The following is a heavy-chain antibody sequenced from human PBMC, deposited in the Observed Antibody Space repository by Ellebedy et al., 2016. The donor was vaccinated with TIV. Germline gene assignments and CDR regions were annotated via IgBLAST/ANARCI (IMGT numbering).Heavy chain of an antibody. J-gene: IGHJ4*02. Sequence: GESLKISRAASGFTFRNFAMTWVRQAPGKGLEWVSSISSSGVSTDYADSVRGRVTISRDNSKNTLYLQMNSLRADDSAVYYCAKLDSSGYYYGRFDYWGQGTLVTVSS. CDR2: ISSSGVST. D-gene: IGHD3-22*01. V-gene: IGHV3-23*01. CDR1: GFTFRNFA. CDR3: AKLDSSGYYYGRFDY.